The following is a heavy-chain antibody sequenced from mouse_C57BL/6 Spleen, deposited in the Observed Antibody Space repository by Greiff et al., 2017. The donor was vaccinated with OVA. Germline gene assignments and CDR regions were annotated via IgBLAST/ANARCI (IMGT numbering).Heavy chain of an antibody. CDR2: ISYDGSN. V-gene: IGHV3-6*01. J-gene: IGHJ4*01. Sequence: EVHLVESGPGLVKPSQSLSLTCSVTGYSITSGYYWNWIRQFPGNKLEWMGYISYDGSNNYNPSLKNRISITRDTSKNQFFLKLHSVTTEDTATYYSAREAGYPYALDYWGQGTSVTVSS. D-gene: IGHD2-2*01. CDR3: AREAGYPYALDY. CDR1: GYSITSGYY.